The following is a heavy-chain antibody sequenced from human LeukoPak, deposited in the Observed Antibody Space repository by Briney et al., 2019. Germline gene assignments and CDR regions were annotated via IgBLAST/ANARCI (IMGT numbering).Heavy chain of an antibody. D-gene: IGHD1-26*01. V-gene: IGHV4-39*07. Sequence: SETLSLTCTVPGGSISSSSYYWGWIRQPPGKGLEWIGSIYYSGSTYYNPSLKSRVTISVDTSKNQFSLKLSSVTAADTAVYYCARAGGSRGYGMDVWGQGTTVTVSS. CDR2: IYYSGST. J-gene: IGHJ6*02. CDR1: GGSISSSSYY. CDR3: ARAGGSRGYGMDV.